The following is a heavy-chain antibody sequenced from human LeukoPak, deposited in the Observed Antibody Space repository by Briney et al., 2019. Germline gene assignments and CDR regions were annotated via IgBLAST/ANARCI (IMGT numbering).Heavy chain of an antibody. Sequence: SETLSLTCTVSGDFISSGGYYWRWIRQHPGKGLEWIGYIYHTWTTYYNPSLKSRVSLSVDTSKNQFSLKLSSVTAADTAVYYCARASTYFDNWGQGTLVAVSS. CDR2: IYHTWTT. CDR1: GDFISSGGYY. J-gene: IGHJ4*02. V-gene: IGHV4-31*03. CDR3: ARASTYFDN.